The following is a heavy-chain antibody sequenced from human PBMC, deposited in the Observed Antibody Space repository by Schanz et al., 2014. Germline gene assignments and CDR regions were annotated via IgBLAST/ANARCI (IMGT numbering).Heavy chain of an antibody. CDR2: FIPILGIA. CDR1: GGTFSSYT. Sequence: QVQLVQSGAEVKKPGASVKVSCKSSGGTFSSYTISWVRQAPGQGLEWVGRFIPILGIANYAQKFQGRVTITADKSTSTAYMELSSLRSDDTAVYYCARGGGPEDVFDIWGQGTILTVSS. J-gene: IGHJ3*02. D-gene: IGHD5-12*01. CDR3: ARGGGPEDVFDI. V-gene: IGHV1-69*04.